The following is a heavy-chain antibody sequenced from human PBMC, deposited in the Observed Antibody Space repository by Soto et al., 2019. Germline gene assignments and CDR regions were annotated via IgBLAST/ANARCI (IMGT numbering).Heavy chain of an antibody. D-gene: IGHD4-17*01. Sequence: EVQLVESGGGLVKPGGSLRLSCAASGFTFSSYSMNWVRQAPGKGLEWVSSISSSSSYIYYADSVKGRFTISRDNAKKSLYLQMNSLRAEDTAVYYCARDPLYYGDNYFDYWGQGTLVTVSS. J-gene: IGHJ4*02. V-gene: IGHV3-21*01. CDR2: ISSSSSYI. CDR3: ARDPLYYGDNYFDY. CDR1: GFTFSSYS.